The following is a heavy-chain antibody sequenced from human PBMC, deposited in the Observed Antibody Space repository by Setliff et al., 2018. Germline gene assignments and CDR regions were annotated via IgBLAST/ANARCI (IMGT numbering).Heavy chain of an antibody. J-gene: IGHJ4*02. CDR3: AASRAYTGAVEEWFLHTTFDF. Sequence: PSETLSLTCTVSGDSISNYYWNWIRQPAGKGREWIGRIYVTESTKYNPSLKSRVTLSIETSKNQFSLKLSSVTAADAALYYCAASRAYTGAVEEWFLHTTFDFWGQGSPVTVSS. CDR2: IYVTEST. V-gene: IGHV4-4*07. D-gene: IGHD3-10*01. CDR1: GDSISNYY.